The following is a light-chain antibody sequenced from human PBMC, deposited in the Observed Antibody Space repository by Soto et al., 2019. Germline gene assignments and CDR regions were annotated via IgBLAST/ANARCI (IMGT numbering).Light chain of an antibody. Sequence: QSVLTQPPSVSGAPGQRVTISCTGSSSNIGAGYDVPWYQQLPGTAPKLLIYGNSNRPSGVPDRFSGSKSGTSASLAITGLRAEDEDDYYCQSYDSSLSGWVFGGGTQLTVL. CDR2: GNS. CDR1: SSNIGAGYD. V-gene: IGLV1-40*01. CDR3: QSYDSSLSGWV. J-gene: IGLJ3*02.